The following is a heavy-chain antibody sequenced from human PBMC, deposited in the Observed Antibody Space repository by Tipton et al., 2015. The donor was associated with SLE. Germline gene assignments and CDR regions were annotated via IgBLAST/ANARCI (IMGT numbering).Heavy chain of an antibody. V-gene: IGHV1-69*05. D-gene: IGHD2-15*01. CDR1: GGTFSSYA. J-gene: IGHJ6*03. CDR2: IIPIFGTA. CDR3: AACSGGSCYRYYYYYMDV. Sequence: QLVQSGAEVKKPGSSVKVSCKASGGTFSSYAISWVRQAPGQGLEWMGGIIPIFGTANYAQKFQGRVTITTDESTSTAYMELSSLRSEDTAVYHCAACSGGSCYRYYYYYMDVWGKGTTVTVSS.